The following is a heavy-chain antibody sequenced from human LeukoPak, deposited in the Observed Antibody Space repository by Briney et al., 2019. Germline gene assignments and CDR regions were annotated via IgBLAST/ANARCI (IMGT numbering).Heavy chain of an antibody. CDR3: AREYCSSTSCSIFGP. V-gene: IGHV1-2*02. J-gene: IGHJ5*02. Sequence: ASVKVSCKASGYTFTGYYMHWVRQAPGQGLEWMGWINPNSGGTNYAQKLQGRVTMTRDTSISTAYMELSRLRSDDTAVYYCAREYCSSTSCSIFGPWGQGTLVTVSS. CDR1: GYTFTGYY. D-gene: IGHD2-2*01. CDR2: INPNSGGT.